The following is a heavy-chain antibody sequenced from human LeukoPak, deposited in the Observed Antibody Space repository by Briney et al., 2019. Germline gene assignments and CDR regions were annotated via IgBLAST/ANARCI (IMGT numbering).Heavy chain of an antibody. J-gene: IGHJ3*02. V-gene: IGHV1-2*02. CDR2: INPNSGGT. CDR3: VRGGHGDYEASDAFDI. D-gene: IGHD4-17*01. Sequence: GASVKVSCKASGYTFTGYYMHWVRQAPGQGLEWMGWINPNSGGTNYAQKFQGRVTMTRDTSISTAYMELSRLRSDDTAVYYCVRGGHGDYEASDAFDIWGQGTMVTVSS. CDR1: GYTFTGYY.